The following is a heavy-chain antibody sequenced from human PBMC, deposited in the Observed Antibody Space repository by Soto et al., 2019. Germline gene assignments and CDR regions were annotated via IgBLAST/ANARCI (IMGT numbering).Heavy chain of an antibody. CDR3: ARDPGMVGLRDISPPLDY. V-gene: IGHV1-2*04. CDR2: INPNSGGT. D-gene: IGHD3-9*01. Sequence: GASVKVSCKASGYTFNGYYMHWVRQAPGQGLEWMGWINPNSGGTNYAQKFQGWVTMTRDTSISTAYMELSRLRSDDTAVYYFARDPGMVGLRDISPPLDYWGQGTLVTVSS. CDR1: GYTFNGYY. J-gene: IGHJ4*02.